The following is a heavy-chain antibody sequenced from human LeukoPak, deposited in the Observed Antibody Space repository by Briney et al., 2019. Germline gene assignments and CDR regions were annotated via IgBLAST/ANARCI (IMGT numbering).Heavy chain of an antibody. J-gene: IGHJ4*02. CDR3: ARDGYTYGSFDY. CDR1: GGSISSSSYF. V-gene: IGHV4-39*01. CDR2: IYYSGST. Sequence: PSETLSLTCSVSGGSISSSSYFWGWIRQPPGKGLEWIGSIYYSGSTYSNPSLKSRVTISVDTSKSQFSLKLSSVTAADTAVYYCARDGYTYGSFDYWGQGTLVTVSS. D-gene: IGHD5-18*01.